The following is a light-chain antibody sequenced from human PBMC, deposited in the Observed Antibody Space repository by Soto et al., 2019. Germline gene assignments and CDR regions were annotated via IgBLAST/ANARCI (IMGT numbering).Light chain of an antibody. CDR2: GAS. CDR1: QSISSY. J-gene: IGKJ1*01. Sequence: EIVMTQSPATLSVSPGERATLSCRASQSISSYLAWYQQKPGQAPRLLIYGASTRATDIPARFSGGGSGTEFTLTINSLQSEDVAVYYCHQGNDWPRGTFGQGTKVEVK. CDR3: HQGNDWPRGT. V-gene: IGKV3-15*01.